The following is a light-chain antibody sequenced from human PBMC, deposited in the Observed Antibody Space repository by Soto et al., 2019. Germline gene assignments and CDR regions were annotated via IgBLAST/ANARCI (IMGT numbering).Light chain of an antibody. V-gene: IGKV1-39*01. CDR1: QSLXSH. J-gene: IGKJ5*01. CDR3: QQSYSTTIT. CDR2: YAS. Sequence: IQVTQCPSSLSASVGDRVTITCRASQSLXSHLNWYQQKPGKAPKLLXDYASSLQRGGPSRLSGSGSGADFTLPISSLQPEYFANCYFQQSYSTTITFGQGTRLEIK.